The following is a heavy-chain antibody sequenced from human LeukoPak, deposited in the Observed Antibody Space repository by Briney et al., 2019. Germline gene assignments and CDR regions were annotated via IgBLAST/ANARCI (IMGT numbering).Heavy chain of an antibody. V-gene: IGHV1-8*02. CDR2: MNPNSGNT. J-gene: IGHJ4*02. CDR3: ARANPFGVHIAVAGHFDY. D-gene: IGHD6-19*01. CDR1: GYTFTSYD. Sequence: GASVKVSCKASGYTFTSYDINWVRQATGQGLEWMGWMNPNSGNTGYAQKFQGRVTMTRDMSTSTVYMELSSLRSEDTAVYYCARANPFGVHIAVAGHFDYWGQGTLVTVSS.